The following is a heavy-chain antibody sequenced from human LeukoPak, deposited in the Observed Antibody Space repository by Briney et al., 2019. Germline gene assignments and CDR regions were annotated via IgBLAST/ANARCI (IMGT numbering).Heavy chain of an antibody. D-gene: IGHD6-13*01. CDR3: ARGRYLTTSGGAAAGFLDY. J-gene: IGHJ4*02. V-gene: IGHV4-34*01. CDR2: INHSGST. Sequence: SETLSLTCAVYGGSFSGYYWSWIRQPPGKGLEWIGEINHSGSTNYNPSLKSRVTISVDTSKNQFSLKLSSVTAADTAVYYCARGRYLTTSGGAAAGFLDYWGQGSLVTVS. CDR1: GGSFSGYY.